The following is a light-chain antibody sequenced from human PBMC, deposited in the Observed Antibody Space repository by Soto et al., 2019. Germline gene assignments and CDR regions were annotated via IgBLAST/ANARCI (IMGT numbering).Light chain of an antibody. CDR2: AAS. CDR3: QQSYRSPYT. CDR1: QSINIY. V-gene: IGKV1-39*01. Sequence: IQLTQSPSSLSASVGARVTVTCRASQSINIYLNWYQQKPGKAPTLLIYAASSLQSGVPSRFSGGGSRTDFTLTISSLQPEDFATYYCQQSYRSPYTFGQGTKLEI. J-gene: IGKJ2*01.